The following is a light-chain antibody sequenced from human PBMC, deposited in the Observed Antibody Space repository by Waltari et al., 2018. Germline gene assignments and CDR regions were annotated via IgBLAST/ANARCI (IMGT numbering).Light chain of an antibody. Sequence: QSALTQPASVSGSPGQSITISCTGASSDVGDYNYVSWYQQHPGKAPKLMIYEVSNRPSGVSKRFSGSKSGNTASLTISGLQAEDEADYYCSSYTSSSTLVFGTGTKVTV. CDR3: SSYTSSSTLV. V-gene: IGLV2-14*01. CDR2: EVS. J-gene: IGLJ1*01. CDR1: SSDVGDYNY.